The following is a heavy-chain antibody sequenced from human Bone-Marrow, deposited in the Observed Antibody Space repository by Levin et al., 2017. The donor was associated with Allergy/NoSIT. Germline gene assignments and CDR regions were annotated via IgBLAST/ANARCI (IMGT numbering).Heavy chain of an antibody. J-gene: IGHJ4*02. D-gene: IGHD1-1*01. CDR3: ARAGTRKGALDDHDY. CDR2: INPYDDTA. V-gene: IGHV1-46*01. Sequence: GESLKISCTASGYSFINFFIHWVRQAPGQGLEWVGIINPYDDTAAYAQKFQGRVTMTRDTSTSTVYMELRSLGSGDTAVYFCARAGTRKGALDDHDYWGQGTLVTVSS. CDR1: GYSFINFF.